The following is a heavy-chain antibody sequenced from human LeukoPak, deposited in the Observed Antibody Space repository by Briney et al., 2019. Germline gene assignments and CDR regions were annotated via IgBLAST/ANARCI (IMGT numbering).Heavy chain of an antibody. D-gene: IGHD1-1*01. CDR2: INPNSGGT. Sequence: APVKVSCKASGYTFTSYGISWVRQAPGQGLEWMGWINPNSGGTNYAQKFQGWVTMTRDTSISTAYMELSRLRSDDTAVYYCARITHDGYGMDVWGQGTTVTVSS. J-gene: IGHJ6*02. CDR1: GYTFTSYG. V-gene: IGHV1-2*04. CDR3: ARITHDGYGMDV.